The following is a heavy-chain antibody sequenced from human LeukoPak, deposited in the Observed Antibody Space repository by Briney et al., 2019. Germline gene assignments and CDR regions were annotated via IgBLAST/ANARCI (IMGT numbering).Heavy chain of an antibody. D-gene: IGHD3-22*01. CDR1: GFTFGDYA. J-gene: IGHJ4*02. CDR2: IRSKAYGGTT. CDR3: TRGNYDSSGYRYYFDY. V-gene: IGHV3-49*04. Sequence: PGGSLRLSCAASGFTFGDYAMSWVRQAPGKGLEWVGFIRSKAYGGTTEYAASVKGRFTISRDDSKSIAYLQMNSLKTEDTAVYYCTRGNYDSSGYRYYFDYWGQGTLVTVSS.